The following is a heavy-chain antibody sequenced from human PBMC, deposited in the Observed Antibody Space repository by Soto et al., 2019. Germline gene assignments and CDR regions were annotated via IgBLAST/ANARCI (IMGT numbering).Heavy chain of an antibody. Sequence: GGSLGLSCAASGFTFSSYAMSWVRQAPGKGLEWVSAISGSGGSTYYADSVKGRFTISRDNSKNTLYLQMNSLRAEDTAVYYCAKPRRRCGGDCYLPTFDYWGQGTLVTVSS. CDR3: AKPRRRCGGDCYLPTFDY. CDR1: GFTFSSYA. V-gene: IGHV3-23*01. J-gene: IGHJ4*02. CDR2: ISGSGGST. D-gene: IGHD2-21*02.